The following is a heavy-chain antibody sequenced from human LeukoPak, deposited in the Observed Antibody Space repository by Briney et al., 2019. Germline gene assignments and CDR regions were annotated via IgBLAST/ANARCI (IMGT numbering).Heavy chain of an antibody. J-gene: IGHJ4*02. CDR2: IYHSGST. V-gene: IGHV4-38-2*01. CDR3: ARRTLSAIDY. Sequence: SETLSLNCAVSGYSISSGYYWGWIRQPPGKGLEWIGSIYHSGSTYYNPSLKSRVTISVDTSKNQFSLKLSSVTAADTAVYYCARRTLSAIDYWGQGTLVTVSS. D-gene: IGHD2/OR15-2a*01. CDR1: GYSISSGYY.